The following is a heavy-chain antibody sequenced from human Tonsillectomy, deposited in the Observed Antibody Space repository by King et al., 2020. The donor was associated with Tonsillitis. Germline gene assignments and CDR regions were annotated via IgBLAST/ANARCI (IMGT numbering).Heavy chain of an antibody. V-gene: IGHV4-34*01. J-gene: IGHJ3*02. D-gene: IGHD1-26*01. CDR3: ARERRIPKYVGSDYMHAFDI. Sequence: VQLQQWGAGLLKPSETLSLTCAVYSVSFSGNYWSWIRQSPEKGLEWIGEANHSGSTNYSPSLQSRVTISVDTSKSQFSLKLSSVTAADTAVYYCARERRIPKYVGSDYMHAFDIWGQGTTVTVSS. CDR1: SVSFSGNY. CDR2: ANHSGST.